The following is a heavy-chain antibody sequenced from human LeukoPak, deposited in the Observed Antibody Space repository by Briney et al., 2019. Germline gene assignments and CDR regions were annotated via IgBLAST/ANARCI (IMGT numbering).Heavy chain of an antibody. D-gene: IGHD3-10*01. CDR2: INHSGST. Sequence: SETLSLTCAVYGGSFSGYYWSWIRQPPGKGLEWIGEINHSGSTNYNPSLKSRVTVSVHTSKNQFSLKLSSVTAADTAVYYCARLTKNDSGSYRFGKKKRGYMDVWGKGTTVTISS. CDR3: ARLTKNDSGSYRFGKKKRGYMDV. J-gene: IGHJ6*03. CDR1: GGSFSGYY. V-gene: IGHV4-34*01.